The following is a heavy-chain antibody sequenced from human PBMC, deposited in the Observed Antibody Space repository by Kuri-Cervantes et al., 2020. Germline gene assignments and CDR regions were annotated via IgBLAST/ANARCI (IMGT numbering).Heavy chain of an antibody. CDR1: GGSFSGYY. V-gene: IGHV4-34*01. CDR2: INHSGST. CDR3: ARDVLGYCSGGSCYGTEYFQH. J-gene: IGHJ1*01. Sequence: SETLSLTCAVYGGSFSGYYWSWIRQPPGKGLEWIGEINHSGSTNYNPSLKSRVTISVDTSKNQFSLKLSSVTAADTAVYYCARDVLGYCSGGSCYGTEYFQHWGQGTLVTVSS. D-gene: IGHD2-15*01.